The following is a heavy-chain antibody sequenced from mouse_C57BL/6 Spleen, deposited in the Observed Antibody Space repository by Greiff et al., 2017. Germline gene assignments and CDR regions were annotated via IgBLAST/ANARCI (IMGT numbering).Heavy chain of an antibody. V-gene: IGHV2-4*01. CDR1: GFSLTSYG. Sequence: VHLVESGPGLVQPSQSLSIPCTVSGFSLTSYGVHWVRQPPGKGLEWLGVIWSGGSTDYNAAFISRLSISKDNSKSQVFFKMNSLQADDTAIYYCAKNDYGSSRYAMDYWGQGTSVTVSS. CDR2: IWSGGST. J-gene: IGHJ4*01. CDR3: AKNDYGSSRYAMDY. D-gene: IGHD1-1*01.